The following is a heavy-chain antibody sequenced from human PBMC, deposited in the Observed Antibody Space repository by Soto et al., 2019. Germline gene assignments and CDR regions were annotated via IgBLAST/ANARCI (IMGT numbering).Heavy chain of an antibody. J-gene: IGHJ4*02. Sequence: ASVKVSCKASGYTFTSYYMHWVRQAPGQGLEWMGIINPSSGSTSYAQKFQGRVTMTRDTSTSTVYMELSSLRSEDTAVYYCARDADYYDSSGYSFDYWGQGTLVTVSS. CDR2: INPSSGST. V-gene: IGHV1-46*01. D-gene: IGHD3-22*01. CDR1: GYTFTSYY. CDR3: ARDADYYDSSGYSFDY.